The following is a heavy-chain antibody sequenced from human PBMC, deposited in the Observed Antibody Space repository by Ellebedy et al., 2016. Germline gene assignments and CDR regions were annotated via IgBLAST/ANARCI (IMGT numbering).Heavy chain of an antibody. D-gene: IGHD1-26*01. CDR3: VTEISGSFPE. Sequence: GGSLRLSCAASGLTFSAAWLNWVRQAPGQGLEWAGLVKRKSDGGTIDYAAPVRGRFTISRDDSRNTLYLQMASLKPEDTAVYYCVTEISGSFPEWGQGTLVTVSS. CDR2: VKRKSDGGTI. CDR1: GLTFSAAW. V-gene: IGHV3-15*07. J-gene: IGHJ4*02.